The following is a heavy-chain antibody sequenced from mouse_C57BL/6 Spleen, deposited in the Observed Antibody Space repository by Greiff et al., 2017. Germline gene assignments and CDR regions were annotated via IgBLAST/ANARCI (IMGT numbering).Heavy chain of an antibody. V-gene: IGHV1-69*01. J-gene: IGHJ2*01. Sequence: VQLQQPGAELVMPGASVKLSCKASGYTFTSYWMHWVKQRPGQGLEWIGKIDPSDSYTNYNQKFKGKSTLTVDKSSSTAYMQLSSLTSEYSAVYYCARGGDGYSYWGQGTTLTVSS. CDR2: IDPSDSYT. CDR3: ARGGDGYSY. D-gene: IGHD2-3*01. CDR1: GYTFTSYW.